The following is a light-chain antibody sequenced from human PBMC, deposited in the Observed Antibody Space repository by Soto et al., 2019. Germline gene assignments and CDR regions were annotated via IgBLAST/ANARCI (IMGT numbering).Light chain of an antibody. CDR2: KAS. J-gene: IGKJ1*01. CDR3: QHYNSYSEA. Sequence: DIQMTQSPSTLSGSVGDRVTITCGASQTISSWLAWYQQKPGKAPKILIYKASTLKSGVPSRFSGSGYGTEFNLTISSLQPDDFATYYCQHYNSYSEAFGQGTKVDIK. V-gene: IGKV1-5*03. CDR1: QTISSW.